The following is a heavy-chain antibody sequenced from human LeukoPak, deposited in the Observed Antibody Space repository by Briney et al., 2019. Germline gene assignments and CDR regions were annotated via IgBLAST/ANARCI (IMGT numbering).Heavy chain of an antibody. D-gene: IGHD3-9*01. J-gene: IGHJ4*02. CDR3: AFIGLTGYIC. CDR2: ISVSGSST. Sequence: GGSLRLSCAASGFTFSSYAMSWVRRAPGKGLEWVSTISVSGSSTYYADSVKGRFTISRDNSKKTLYLQMNSLRAEDTAVYYCAFIGLTGYICWGQGTLVTVSS. CDR1: GFTFSSYA. V-gene: IGHV3-23*01.